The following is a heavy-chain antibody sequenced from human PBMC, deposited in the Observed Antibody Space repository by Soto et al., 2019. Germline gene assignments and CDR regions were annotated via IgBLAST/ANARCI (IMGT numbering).Heavy chain of an antibody. CDR2: AHHSGRT. Sequence: QVQLQESGPGLVKPSGTLSLTCTVSGGSMSSSNWWNWVRQSPGKGLEWIGEAHHSGRTNYNPSLKSRVTISVDKSKIHFSLKLSSVTAADTAVYYCARSEATGLDYWGQGTLVTVSS. V-gene: IGHV4-4*02. CDR3: ARSEATGLDY. CDR1: GGSMSSSNW. J-gene: IGHJ4*02. D-gene: IGHD1-26*01.